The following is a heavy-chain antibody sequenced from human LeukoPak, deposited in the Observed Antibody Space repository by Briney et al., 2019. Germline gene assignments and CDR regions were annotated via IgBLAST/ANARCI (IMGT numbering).Heavy chain of an antibody. CDR2: ISSSSSTI. CDR1: GFIFDDYT. J-gene: IGHJ4*02. CDR3: ARGGHYYGSGSYYLDY. V-gene: IGHV3-48*01. Sequence: GGSLRLSCEASGFIFDDYTMHWVRQAPGKGLEWVSYISSSSSTIHYADSVRGRFTISRDNAKNSLFLQMNSLRAEDTAVYYCARGGHYYGSGSYYLDYWGQGNLVTVSS. D-gene: IGHD3-10*01.